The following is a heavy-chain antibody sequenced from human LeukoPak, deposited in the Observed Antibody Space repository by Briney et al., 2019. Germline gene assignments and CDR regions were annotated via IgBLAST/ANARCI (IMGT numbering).Heavy chain of an antibody. J-gene: IGHJ3*02. CDR2: INPSGGST. V-gene: IGHV1-46*01. CDR3: AREGIAMADGGAFDI. Sequence: ASVKVSCKASGYTFTSYYMHWVRQAPGQGLEWMGIINPSGGSTSYAQKFQGRVTMTRDTSTSTVYMELSGLRSEDTAVYYCAREGIAMADGGAFDIWGQGTMVTVSS. D-gene: IGHD6-19*01. CDR1: GYTFTSYY.